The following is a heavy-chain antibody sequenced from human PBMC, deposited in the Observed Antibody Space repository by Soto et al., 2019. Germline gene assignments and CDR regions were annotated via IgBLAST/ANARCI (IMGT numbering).Heavy chain of an antibody. CDR3: ARASGGDSPYFQH. CDR2: IYHSGST. CDR1: GGSISIKNYS. V-gene: IGHV4-30-2*01. Sequence: ALSVTCVDLGGSISIKNYSWSWIRQPPGKGLEWIGYIYHSGSTYYNPSLKSRVTISVDRSKNQFSLKLSSVTAADTAVYYCARASGGDSPYFQHWGQGTLVTVSS. D-gene: IGHD2-21*02. J-gene: IGHJ1*01.